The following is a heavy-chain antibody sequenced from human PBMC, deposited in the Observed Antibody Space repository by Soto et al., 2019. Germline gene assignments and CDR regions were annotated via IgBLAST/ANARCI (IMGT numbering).Heavy chain of an antibody. CDR2: IYYSGST. Sequence: RSLTCTVSGGSVSSGSYYWSWIRQPPGKGLEWIGYIYYSGSTNYNPSLKSRVTISVDTSKNQFSLKLSSVTAADTAVYYCAREGKSSYYDSSGYYHNWFDPWGQGTLVTVSS. V-gene: IGHV4-61*01. D-gene: IGHD3-22*01. CDR3: AREGKSSYYDSSGYYHNWFDP. CDR1: GGSVSSGSYY. J-gene: IGHJ5*02.